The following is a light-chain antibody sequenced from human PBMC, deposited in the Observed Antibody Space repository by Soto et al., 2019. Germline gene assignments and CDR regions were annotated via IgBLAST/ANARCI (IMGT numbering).Light chain of an antibody. CDR2: AAS. CDR1: XXIDTS. CDR3: QQLHGYPIT. J-gene: IGKJ5*01. Sequence: QSPSSLSASVXXXXTITXXXXXXIDTSLAWYHQKPGKAPKRLIYAASNFQSGVPSRFSGSGSGTHFTLTISSLQPEDFATYYCQQLHGYPITFGQGTRLEI. V-gene: IGKV1-9*01.